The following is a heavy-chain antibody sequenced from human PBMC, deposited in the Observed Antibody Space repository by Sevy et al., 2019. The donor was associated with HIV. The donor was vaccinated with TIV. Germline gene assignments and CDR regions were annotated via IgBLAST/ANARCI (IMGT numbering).Heavy chain of an antibody. J-gene: IGHJ4*02. CDR1: EFTFSSYE. CDR3: AGGVVIGTTFDY. CDR2: ISSSGSLI. Sequence: GGLRLSCAASEFTFSSYEMNWVRQAPGKGLEWVSYISSSGSLIYYADSVKGRFTISRDNAKNSLYLQMNSLRAEDTAVYYCAGGVVIGTTFDYWGQGTLVTVSS. V-gene: IGHV3-48*03. D-gene: IGHD3-22*01.